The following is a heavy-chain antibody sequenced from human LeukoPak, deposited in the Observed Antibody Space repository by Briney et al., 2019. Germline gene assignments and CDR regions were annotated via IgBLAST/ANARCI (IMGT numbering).Heavy chain of an antibody. CDR3: SKGKSSWYPFDW. CDR2: ICGSGDST. V-gene: IGHV3-23*01. D-gene: IGHD6-13*01. J-gene: IGHJ4*02. Sequence: GGSLRLSCAASGFTHRSYALIWVRKARGEGLEWVSGICGSGDSTFYAVSVEGRLTIYRDHYKNTLYLQMHSQRAEDTAVYLRSKGKSSWYPFDWWGQGNVVSVS. CDR1: GFTHRSYA.